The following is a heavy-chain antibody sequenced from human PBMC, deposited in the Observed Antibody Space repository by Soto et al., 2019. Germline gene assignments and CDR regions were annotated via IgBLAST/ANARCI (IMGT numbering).Heavy chain of an antibody. CDR1: GFTFSSYG. CDR3: AKEGDYGDYVSFDY. D-gene: IGHD4-17*01. J-gene: IGHJ4*02. CDR2: ISYDGSNK. Sequence: QVQLVESGGGVVQPGRSLRLSCAASGFTFSSYGMHWVRQAPGKGLEWVAVISYDGSNKYYADSVKGRFTISRDNSKNTLYLQMHSLRAEDTAVYYCAKEGDYGDYVSFDYWGQGTLVTVSS. V-gene: IGHV3-30*18.